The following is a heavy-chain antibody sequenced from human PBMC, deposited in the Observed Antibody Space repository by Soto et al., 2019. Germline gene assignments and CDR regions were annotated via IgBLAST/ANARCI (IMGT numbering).Heavy chain of an antibody. V-gene: IGHV3-30*18. Sequence: SLRLSCAASGFTFSSYGMHWVRQAPGKGLEWVAVISYDGSNKYYADSVKGRFTISRDNSKNTLYLQMNSLRAEDTAVYYCAKGKYSSSPLLNPGGYYYGMDVWGQGTTVTVSS. J-gene: IGHJ6*02. CDR1: GFTFSSYG. D-gene: IGHD6-6*01. CDR3: AKGKYSSSPLLNPGGYYYGMDV. CDR2: ISYDGSNK.